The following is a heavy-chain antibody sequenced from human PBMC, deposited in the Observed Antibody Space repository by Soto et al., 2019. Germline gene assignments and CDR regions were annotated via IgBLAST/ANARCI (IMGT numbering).Heavy chain of an antibody. V-gene: IGHV1-46*01. CDR2: INPSGGSK. Sequence: QVQLVQSGAEVKKPGASVKVSCKASGYTFTSYYMHWVRQAPGQGLEWMGIINPSGGSKSYAQKFQGRVTMTRDTYTSTVYMELSSLRSEDTAVYYCARDQASIMITFGGVIGGFDYWGQGTLVTVPS. D-gene: IGHD3-16*01. J-gene: IGHJ4*02. CDR3: ARDQASIMITFGGVIGGFDY. CDR1: GYTFTSYY.